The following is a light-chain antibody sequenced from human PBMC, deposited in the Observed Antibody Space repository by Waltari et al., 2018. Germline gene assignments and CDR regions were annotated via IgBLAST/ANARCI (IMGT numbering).Light chain of an antibody. CDR1: QSINNC. CDR2: ATS. Sequence: DIQMTQSPSSLSASVGDRVTITCRASQSINNCLNWYQQKPGKAPNLLIYATSNLQSGVPSRFSGSGSETHYSLTISNVQPEDFANYYWQQSYTTPLTFGGGTKVEIK. V-gene: IGKV1-39*01. CDR3: QQSYTTPLT. J-gene: IGKJ4*01.